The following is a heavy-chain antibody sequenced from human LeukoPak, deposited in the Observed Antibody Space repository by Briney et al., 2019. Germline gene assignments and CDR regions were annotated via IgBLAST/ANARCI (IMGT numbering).Heavy chain of an antibody. CDR1: GFTFSSYA. CDR2: ISSNGDST. J-gene: IGHJ6*03. CDR3: ARDSTSGWAYYYYYMDV. D-gene: IGHD6-19*01. V-gene: IGHV3-64*01. Sequence: PGGSLRLSCVASGFTFSSYAMHWVRQAPGKGLEYVSAISSNGDSTYYVNSVKGRFTISRDNSKNTLYLQMGSLRPEDMAVYYCARDSTSGWAYYYYYMDVWGKGTTVTVSS.